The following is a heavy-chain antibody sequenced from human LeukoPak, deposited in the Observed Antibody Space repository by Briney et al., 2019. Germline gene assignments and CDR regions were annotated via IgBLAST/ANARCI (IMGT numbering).Heavy chain of an antibody. V-gene: IGHV3-30*02. CDR1: GFTFSTYG. D-gene: IGHD5-18*01. Sequence: GGSLRLSCAASGFTFSTYGMHWVRQAPDKGLEWVAFIRYDGNRKYYADSVKDRFTISRDNSKNTLYLQMNSLRAEDAAVHYCAKDLSAYSSGPGYFDYWGQGTLVTVST. CDR3: AKDLSAYSSGPGYFDY. J-gene: IGHJ4*02. CDR2: IRYDGNRK.